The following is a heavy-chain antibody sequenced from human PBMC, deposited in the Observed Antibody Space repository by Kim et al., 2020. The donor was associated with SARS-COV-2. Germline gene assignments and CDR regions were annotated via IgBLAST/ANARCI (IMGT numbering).Heavy chain of an antibody. CDR3: ARGRILYW. D-gene: IGHD2-8*02. Sequence: NGNTNYAQKLQGRVTMTTDTSTSTAYMELRSLRSDDTAVYYCARGRILYWWGRGTLVTVSS. CDR2: NGNT. V-gene: IGHV1-18*01. J-gene: IGHJ2*01.